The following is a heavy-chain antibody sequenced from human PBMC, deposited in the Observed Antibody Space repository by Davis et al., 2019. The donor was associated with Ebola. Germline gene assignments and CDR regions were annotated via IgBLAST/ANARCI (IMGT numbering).Heavy chain of an antibody. J-gene: IGHJ6*02. CDR3: ARSREYYDFWSGYYYVYYGMDV. CDR1: GGSISSGDYY. V-gene: IGHV4-30-4*01. CDR2: IYYSGST. D-gene: IGHD3-3*01. Sequence: MPSETLSLTCTVSGGSISSGDYYWSWIRQPPGKGLEWIGYIYYSGSTYYNPSLKSRVTISVDTSKNQFSLKLSSVTAADTAVYYCARSREYYDFWSGYYYVYYGMDVWGQGTTVTVSS.